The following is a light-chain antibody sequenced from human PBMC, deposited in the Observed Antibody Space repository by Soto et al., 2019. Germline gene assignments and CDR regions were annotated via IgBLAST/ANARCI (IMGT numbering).Light chain of an antibody. J-gene: IGKJ4*01. V-gene: IGKV1-9*01. CDR1: QGISSY. CDR2: AAS. CDR3: QQLNSYRALT. Sequence: DIQLTQSPSFLSASVGDRVTITCLASQGISSYLAWYQQKPGKAPKLLIYAASTLQSGVPSRFSGSGSGTEFTLTISILQPEDFATYYCQQLNSYRALTFGGGTKVEIK.